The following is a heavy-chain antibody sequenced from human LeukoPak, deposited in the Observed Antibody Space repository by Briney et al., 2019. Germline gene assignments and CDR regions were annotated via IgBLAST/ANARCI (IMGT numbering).Heavy chain of an antibody. CDR1: GGTFSSYA. CDR2: IIPIFGTA. Sequence: ASVKVSCKASGGTFSSYAISWVRQAPGQGLEWIGGIIPIFGTANYAQKFQGRVTITADESTSTAYMELSSLRSEDTAVYYCARTGSGSYYSNWFDPWGQGTLVTVSS. CDR3: ARTGSGSYYSNWFDP. J-gene: IGHJ5*02. V-gene: IGHV1-69*13. D-gene: IGHD3-10*01.